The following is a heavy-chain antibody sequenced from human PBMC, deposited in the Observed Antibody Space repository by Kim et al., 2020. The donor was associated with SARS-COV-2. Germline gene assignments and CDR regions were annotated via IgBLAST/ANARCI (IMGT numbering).Heavy chain of an antibody. D-gene: IGHD6-13*01. CDR3: YLIAAAGPGSDP. V-gene: IGHV1-18*01. CDR2: ISAYNGNT. CDR1: GYTFTSYG. Sequence: ASVKVSCKASGYTFTSYGISWVRQAPGQGLEWMGWISAYNGNTNYAQKLQGRVTMTTDTSTSTAYMELRSLRSDDTAVYYCYLIAAAGPGSDPWGQGTLVTVSS. J-gene: IGHJ5*02.